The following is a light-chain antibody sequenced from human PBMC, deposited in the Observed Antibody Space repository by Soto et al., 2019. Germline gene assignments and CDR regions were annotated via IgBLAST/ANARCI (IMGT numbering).Light chain of an antibody. J-gene: IGLJ1*01. CDR2: EVS. CDR1: RSDVGGYNY. Sequence: SGLTQHACGSRSPGQSITISCTGTRSDVGGYNYVSWYRQHQGKAPKLMIYEVSNQPLGVSNRFSGSKSGNTASLTISGLQAEDEADYYCTSYTSSSMLDVFGTGTKLTV. CDR3: TSYTSSSMLDV. V-gene: IGLV2-14*01.